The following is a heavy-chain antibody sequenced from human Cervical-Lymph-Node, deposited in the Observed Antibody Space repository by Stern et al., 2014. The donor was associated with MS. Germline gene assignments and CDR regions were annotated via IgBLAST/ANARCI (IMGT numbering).Heavy chain of an antibody. CDR2: INTDGSEK. CDR1: GFTFSNYW. Sequence: EDQLVESGGGLVQPGESLRLSCAVSGFTFSNYWMTWVRQAPGKGLEWVASINTDGSEKSYVASVKGRFTISRDNAKNSLYLQMNSLRAEDTAVYYCARAVRELGTWGQGTLVTVSS. V-gene: IGHV3-7*01. D-gene: IGHD1-7*01. CDR3: ARAVRELGT. J-gene: IGHJ5*02.